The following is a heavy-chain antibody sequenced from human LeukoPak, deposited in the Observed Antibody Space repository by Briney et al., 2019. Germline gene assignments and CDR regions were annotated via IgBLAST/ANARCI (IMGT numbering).Heavy chain of an antibody. V-gene: IGHV3-23*01. Sequence: PGGSLRLSCAASGFTFSSYAMSWVRQAPGKGLEWVSAISGSGGSTYYADSVKGRFTISRDNSKNTLYLQMNSLRAEDTAVYYSAKDLYSSGYYYTFDYWGQGTLVTVSS. CDR2: ISGSGGST. D-gene: IGHD3-22*01. CDR3: AKDLYSSGYYYTFDY. CDR1: GFTFSSYA. J-gene: IGHJ4*02.